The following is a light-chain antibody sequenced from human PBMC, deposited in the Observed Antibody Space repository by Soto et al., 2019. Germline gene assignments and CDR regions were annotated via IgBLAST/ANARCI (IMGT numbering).Light chain of an antibody. J-gene: IGLJ3*02. CDR1: SSDVGSYDY. CDR2: AVS. CDR3: SSYTSSSTWV. Sequence: QSVLTQPASVSGSPGQSITISCTGTSSDVGSYDYVSWYQQHPGKAPKLMIYAVSNRPSGVSNRFSASKSGNTASLTISGLQAEDEADYYCSSYTSSSTWVFGGGTKVTVL. V-gene: IGLV2-14*01.